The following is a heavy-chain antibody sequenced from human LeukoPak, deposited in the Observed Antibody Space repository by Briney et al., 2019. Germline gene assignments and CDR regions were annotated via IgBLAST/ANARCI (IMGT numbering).Heavy chain of an antibody. CDR3: VRGYSFGPYGMDV. Sequence: GGSLRLSCSASGFPFSSYAMHWVRQAPEKGLEYVSAISDSGGSTYYADSVKGRFTISRDNSKNTLYLQMSSLRAEDTAVYFCVRGYSFGPYGMDVWGQGTTVTVSS. D-gene: IGHD2-15*01. V-gene: IGHV3-64D*09. CDR1: GFPFSSYA. J-gene: IGHJ6*02. CDR2: ISDSGGST.